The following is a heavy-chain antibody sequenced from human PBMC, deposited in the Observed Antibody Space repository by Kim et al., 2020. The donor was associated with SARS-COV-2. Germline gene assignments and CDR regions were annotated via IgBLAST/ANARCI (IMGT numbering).Heavy chain of an antibody. J-gene: IGHJ4*02. D-gene: IGHD5-12*01. Sequence: GAVEGRRTIYSDKSKNTLYLQMDSLRAEDTAVYYCAKDAGTWLHFYYIDYWGQGTLVTVSS. CDR3: AKDAGTWLHFYYIDY. V-gene: IGHV3-30*02.